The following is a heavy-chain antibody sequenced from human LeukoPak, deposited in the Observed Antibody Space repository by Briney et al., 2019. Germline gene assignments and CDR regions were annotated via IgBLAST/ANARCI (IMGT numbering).Heavy chain of an antibody. D-gene: IGHD6-6*01. V-gene: IGHV5-51*01. CDR3: ARERSSKGYFDF. Sequence: GGSLKISCKGSGYSFTSYWIGWVRQMPGKGREWMGIIYPDGSHTRYSPSFEGQVTISADKSISTAYLPWSSLKASDTAMYYCARERSSKGYFDFWGQGTLVTVSS. CDR2: IYPDGSHT. J-gene: IGHJ4*02. CDR1: GYSFTSYW.